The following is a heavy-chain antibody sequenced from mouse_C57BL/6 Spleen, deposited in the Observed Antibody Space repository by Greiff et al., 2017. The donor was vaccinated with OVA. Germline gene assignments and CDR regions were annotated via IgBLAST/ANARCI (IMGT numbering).Heavy chain of an antibody. CDR1: GYAFSSSW. Sequence: VQLQQSGPELVKPGASVKISCKASGYAFSSSWMNWVKQRPGKGLEWIGRIYPGDGDTNYNGKFKGKATLTADKSSSTAYMQLSSLTSADSAVYFCARSREGAWFAYWGQGTLVTVSA. CDR2: IYPGDGDT. V-gene: IGHV1-82*01. CDR3: ARSREGAWFAY. J-gene: IGHJ3*01.